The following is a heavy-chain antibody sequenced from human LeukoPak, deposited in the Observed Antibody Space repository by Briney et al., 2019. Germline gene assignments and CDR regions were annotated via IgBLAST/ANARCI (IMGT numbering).Heavy chain of an antibody. D-gene: IGHD1-26*01. CDR3: ARVAVGSYDWFDP. CDR1: GFTVSSNY. Sequence: SGGSLRLSCAASGFTVSSNYMSWVRQAPGKGLEWVSVIYSGGSTYYADSVKGRFTISRDNAKNTLYLQMNSLRADDTAVYYCARVAVGSYDWFDPWGQGTLVTVSS. V-gene: IGHV3-66*01. J-gene: IGHJ5*02. CDR2: IYSGGST.